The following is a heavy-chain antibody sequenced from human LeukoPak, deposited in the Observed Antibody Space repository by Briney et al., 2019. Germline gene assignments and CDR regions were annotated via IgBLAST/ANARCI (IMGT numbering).Heavy chain of an antibody. V-gene: IGHV3-20*04. Sequence: GGSLRLSCPASGFTFDVYGMSWVRQAPGKGLEWVSGINWNGGSTGYADSVKGRFTISRDNAKNSLYLQMNSLRAEDTALYYCARANYYDSSGYPVPFDPWGQGTLVTVSS. CDR2: INWNGGST. CDR3: ARANYYDSSGYPVPFDP. CDR1: GFTFDVYG. D-gene: IGHD3-22*01. J-gene: IGHJ5*02.